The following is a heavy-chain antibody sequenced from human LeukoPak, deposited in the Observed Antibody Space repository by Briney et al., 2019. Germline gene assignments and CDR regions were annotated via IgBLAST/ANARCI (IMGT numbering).Heavy chain of an antibody. CDR1: GGTSNSHA. CDR2: IVPNLGTT. D-gene: IGHD3-22*01. J-gene: IGHJ4*02. V-gene: IGHV1-69*04. CDR3: ATTNDGGGYQWGDFFDF. Sequence: GASVKVSCKASGGTSNSHAISWVRQAPGQGLEWMGRIVPNLGTTNRAQNFQDRVTLTADKSTNTAYMELTSLTSVDTAVYYCATTNDGGGYQWGDFFDFWGQGTLVTVSS.